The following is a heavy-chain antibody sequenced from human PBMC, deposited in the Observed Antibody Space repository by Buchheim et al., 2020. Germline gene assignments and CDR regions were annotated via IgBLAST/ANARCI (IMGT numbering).Heavy chain of an antibody. CDR3: AKDRVADAASCSYLYDH. V-gene: IGHV3-23*01. J-gene: IGHJ4*02. CDR2: ISGGGDAT. D-gene: IGHD3-16*02. CDR1: GFNFRSYA. Sequence: EVQVLESGGNLVHPGGSLRLSCAASGFNFRSYAMSWFRQPPGKGLEWVSTISGGGDATYYADSVKGRFTISRGNSKNTLFLQLIGMRAEDTAIYYCAKDRVADAASCSYLYDHWGQGTL.